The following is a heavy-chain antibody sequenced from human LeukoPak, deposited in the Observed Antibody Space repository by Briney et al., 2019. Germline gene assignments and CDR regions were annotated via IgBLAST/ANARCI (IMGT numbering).Heavy chain of an antibody. CDR3: ARAPMIVVVFPPRLDF. V-gene: IGHV1-2*02. Sequence: ASVKVSCKTSGYTFTGYYMHWVRQAPGQGLEWMGWINPNTGGTNYEQKFQGRVTMTSDTSISTAYMELSSLKSDDTAMYYCARAPMIVVVFPPRLDFWGQGTLVTVSS. CDR2: INPNTGGT. D-gene: IGHD3-22*01. J-gene: IGHJ4*02. CDR1: GYTFTGYY.